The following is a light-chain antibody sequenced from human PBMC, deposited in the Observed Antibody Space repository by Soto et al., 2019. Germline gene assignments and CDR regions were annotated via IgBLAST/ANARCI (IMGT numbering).Light chain of an antibody. CDR2: TIS. CDR3: QQYEYSLPRWT. J-gene: IGKJ1*01. V-gene: IGKV3-20*01. CDR1: QSVSSSY. Sequence: EIVLTQSPGTLSLSPGERATLSCRAGQSVSSSYLAWYRQKPGRAPRLLIYTISTRATGVPDRFSGSGSGTDFTLTISRLEPEDSALYYCQQYEYSLPRWTFGQGTKVDIK.